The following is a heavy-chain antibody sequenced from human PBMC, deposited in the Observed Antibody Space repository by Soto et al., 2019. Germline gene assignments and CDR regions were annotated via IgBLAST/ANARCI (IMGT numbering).Heavy chain of an antibody. Sequence: GVSVKVSCKASGYTFTSYYMHWVRQAPGQGLEWMGIINPSGGSTSYAQKFQGRVTMTRDTSTSTVYMELSSLRSEDTAVYYCASLYSSSWYGPGDAFDIWGQGTMVTVSS. D-gene: IGHD6-13*01. CDR1: GYTFTSYY. J-gene: IGHJ3*02. V-gene: IGHV1-46*01. CDR3: ASLYSSSWYGPGDAFDI. CDR2: INPSGGST.